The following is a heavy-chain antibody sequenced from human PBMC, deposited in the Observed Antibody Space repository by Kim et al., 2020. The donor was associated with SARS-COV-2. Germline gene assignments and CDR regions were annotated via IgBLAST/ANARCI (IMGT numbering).Heavy chain of an antibody. Sequence: SVKVSCKASGGTFSSYAISWVRQAPGQGLEWMGGIIPIFGTANYAQKFQGRVTITADESTSTAYMELSSLRSEDTAVYYCASRGSRGGNRFDYWGQGTLVTVSS. CDR1: GGTFSSYA. V-gene: IGHV1-69*13. J-gene: IGHJ4*02. CDR2: IIPIFGTA. CDR3: ASRGSRGGNRFDY. D-gene: IGHD2-15*01.